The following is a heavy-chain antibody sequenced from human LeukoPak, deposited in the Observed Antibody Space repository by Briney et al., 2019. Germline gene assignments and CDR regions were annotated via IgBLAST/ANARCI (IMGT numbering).Heavy chain of an antibody. CDR3: ARDPPHRAGTTYFDY. CDR1: GGTFSSYA. D-gene: IGHD1-7*01. J-gene: IGHJ4*02. Sequence: SVKVSCKASGGTFSSYAISWVRQAPGQGLEWMGRIIPILGIANYAQKFQGRVTITADKSTSTAYMELSSLRSEDTAVYYCARDPPHRAGTTYFDYWGQGTLATVSS. CDR2: IIPILGIA. V-gene: IGHV1-69*04.